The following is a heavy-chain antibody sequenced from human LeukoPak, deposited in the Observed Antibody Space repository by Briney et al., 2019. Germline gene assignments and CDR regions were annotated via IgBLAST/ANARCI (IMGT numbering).Heavy chain of an antibody. D-gene: IGHD5-18*01. J-gene: IGHJ4*02. CDR3: ARQPNPLYSYGYYFDY. CDR1: GGSLSSSSYY. Sequence: PSETLSLTCTVSGGSLSSSSYYWGWIRQPPGKGLEWIGSIYYSGSTYYNPSLKSRVTISVDTSKNQFSLKLSSVTAADTAVYYCARQPNPLYSYGYYFDYWGQGTLVTVSS. CDR2: IYYSGST. V-gene: IGHV4-39*01.